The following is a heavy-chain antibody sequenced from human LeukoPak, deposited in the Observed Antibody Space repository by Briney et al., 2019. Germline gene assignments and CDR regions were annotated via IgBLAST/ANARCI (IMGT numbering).Heavy chain of an antibody. CDR3: ASYYCSGGSCYLDY. CDR1: GGSISSYY. J-gene: IGHJ4*02. Sequence: SETLSLTCTVSGGSISSYYWSWIRQPPGKGLEWIGYIYYSGSTNYNPSLRSRVTISVDTSKNQFSLKLSSVTAADTAVYYCASYYCSGGSCYLDYWGQGTLITVSS. CDR2: IYYSGST. D-gene: IGHD2-15*01. V-gene: IGHV4-59*08.